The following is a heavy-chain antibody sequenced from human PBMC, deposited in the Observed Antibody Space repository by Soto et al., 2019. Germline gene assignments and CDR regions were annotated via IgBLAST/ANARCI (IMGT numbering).Heavy chain of an antibody. CDR1: GDSISSSTYY. CDR2: IYYSGST. V-gene: IGHV4-39*02. D-gene: IGHD3-22*01. Sequence: QLQLQESGPGLVKPSETLSLTCTVSGDSISSSTYYWAWIRQPPGKGLEWIGNIYYSGSTYYNPSLKSRVTISVDTSKNQFSLKLSSVTAADTAVYYCAREGGYDSSCYLDYWGQGTLVTVSS. CDR3: AREGGYDSSCYLDY. J-gene: IGHJ4*02.